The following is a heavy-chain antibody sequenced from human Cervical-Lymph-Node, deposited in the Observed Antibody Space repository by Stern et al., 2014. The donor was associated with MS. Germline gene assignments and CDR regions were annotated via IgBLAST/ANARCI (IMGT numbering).Heavy chain of an antibody. CDR1: GVSVSDSY. J-gene: IGHJ5*02. D-gene: IGHD6-6*01. Sequence: MQLVESGGGLVQPGGSLRLSCTASGVSVSDSYMTWVRQAPGKGLEWVALIYSSNNVNYGDSVKGRFTIARDRSKNTIQLQMNSLRFEGASVYYCTREMAARQFDPWGQGTLVAVSS. V-gene: IGHV3-66*01. CDR2: IYSSNNV. CDR3: TREMAARQFDP.